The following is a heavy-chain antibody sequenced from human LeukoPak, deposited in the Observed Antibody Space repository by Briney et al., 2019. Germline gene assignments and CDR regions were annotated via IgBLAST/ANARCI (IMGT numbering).Heavy chain of an antibody. Sequence: GGSLRLSCAASGFTLSSYWMSWVRQAPGKGLEWVANIKQDGSEKYYVDSVKGRFTISGDNAKNSLYLQMNSLRAEDTAVYYCAREKYGALDAFDIWGQGTMVTVSS. V-gene: IGHV3-7*01. CDR1: GFTLSSYW. CDR3: AREKYGALDAFDI. CDR2: IKQDGSEK. J-gene: IGHJ3*02. D-gene: IGHD4-17*01.